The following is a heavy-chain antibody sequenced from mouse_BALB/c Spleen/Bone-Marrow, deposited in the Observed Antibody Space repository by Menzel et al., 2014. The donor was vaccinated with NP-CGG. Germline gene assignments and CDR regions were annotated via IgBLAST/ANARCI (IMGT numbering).Heavy chain of an antibody. Sequence: QLKESGPELVKPGASVKISCKASGYSFTGYFMNWVMQSHGKSLEWIGRINPYNGDTFYNQKFKGKATLTVDKSSSTAHMELRSLASEDSAVYYCARGGLLRAMDYWGQGTSVTVSS. V-gene: IGHV1-20*02. CDR3: ARGGLLRAMDY. CDR2: INPYNGDT. CDR1: GYSFTGYF. D-gene: IGHD2-3*01. J-gene: IGHJ4*01.